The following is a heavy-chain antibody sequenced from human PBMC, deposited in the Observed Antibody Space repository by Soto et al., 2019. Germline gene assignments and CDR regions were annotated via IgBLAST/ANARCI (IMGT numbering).Heavy chain of an antibody. V-gene: IGHV1-58*02. CDR2: IVVGSGNT. D-gene: IGHD3-9*01. CDR3: ARDRSYYDILTGLGLDAFDI. Sequence: SVKVSCKASGFTFTSSAMQWVRQARGQRLEWIGWIVVGSGNTNYAQKFQERVTITRDMSTSTAYMELSSLRSEDTAVYYCARDRSYYDILTGLGLDAFDIWGQGTMVTVSS. J-gene: IGHJ3*02. CDR1: GFTFTSSA.